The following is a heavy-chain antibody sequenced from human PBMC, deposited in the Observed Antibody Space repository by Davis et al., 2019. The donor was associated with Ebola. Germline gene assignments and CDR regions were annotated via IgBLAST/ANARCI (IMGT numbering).Heavy chain of an antibody. CDR2: ISGSGGST. Sequence: GESLKISCAASGFTFSSYAMSWVRQAPGKGLEWVSAISGSGGSTYYADSVKGRFTISRDNSKNTLYLQMNSLRAEDTAVYSCATARLLWFGEANYFDYWGQGTLVTVSS. CDR1: GFTFSSYA. J-gene: IGHJ4*02. D-gene: IGHD3-10*01. V-gene: IGHV3-23*01. CDR3: ATARLLWFGEANYFDY.